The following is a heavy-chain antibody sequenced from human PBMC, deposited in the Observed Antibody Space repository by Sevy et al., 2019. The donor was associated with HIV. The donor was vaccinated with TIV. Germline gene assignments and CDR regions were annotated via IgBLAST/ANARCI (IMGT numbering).Heavy chain of an antibody. J-gene: IGHJ2*01. Sequence: SETLSLTCTVSGGSISSSSYFWGWIRQPPGRGLEWIGSIYYSWSTYFNPSLKSRVTISVDTSKNQFSLKLRSVTASDTAVYYCARQAYGDYVAWYFDLWGRGTLVTVSS. D-gene: IGHD4-17*01. CDR1: GGSISSSSYF. CDR3: ARQAYGDYVAWYFDL. V-gene: IGHV4-39*01. CDR2: IYYSWST.